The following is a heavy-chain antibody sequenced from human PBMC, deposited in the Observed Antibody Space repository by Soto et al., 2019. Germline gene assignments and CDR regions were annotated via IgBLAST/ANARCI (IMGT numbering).Heavy chain of an antibody. Sequence: PXESMKISFKGSGDSFTSYWIGWVRQIPGKGLEWMGIIYPGDSDTRYSPSFQGQVTISADKSISTAYLQWSSLKASDTAMYYCARSGRGYYDILTGYYKHFDYWGQGTLVTVSS. V-gene: IGHV5-51*01. D-gene: IGHD3-9*01. CDR2: IYPGDSDT. CDR1: GDSFTSYW. J-gene: IGHJ4*02. CDR3: ARSGRGYYDILTGYYKHFDY.